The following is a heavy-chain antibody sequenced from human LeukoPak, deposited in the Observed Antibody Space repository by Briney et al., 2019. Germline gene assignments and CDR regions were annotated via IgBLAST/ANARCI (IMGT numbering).Heavy chain of an antibody. CDR1: GGSFSGYY. J-gene: IGHJ4*02. CDR2: INHSGST. V-gene: IGHV4-34*01. Sequence: SETLSLTCAVYGGSFSGYYWSWIRQPPGKGLEWIGEINHSGSTNYNPSLKSRVTISVDTSKNQFSLKLSSVTAADTAVCYCARVVAAAEIDYWGQGTLVTVSS. CDR3: ARVVAAAEIDY. D-gene: IGHD6-13*01.